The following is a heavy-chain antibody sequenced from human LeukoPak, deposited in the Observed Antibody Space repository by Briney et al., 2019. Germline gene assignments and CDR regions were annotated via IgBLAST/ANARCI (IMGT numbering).Heavy chain of an antibody. CDR1: GGSISSYY. CDR2: INHSGST. CDR3: ARQGYNYATLDY. Sequence: SETLSLTCTVSGGSISSYYWSWIRQPPGKGLEWIGEINHSGSTNYNPSLKSRVTISVDTSKNQFSLKLSSVTAADTAVYYCARQGYNYATLDYWGQGTLVTVSS. J-gene: IGHJ4*02. V-gene: IGHV4-34*01. D-gene: IGHD5-18*01.